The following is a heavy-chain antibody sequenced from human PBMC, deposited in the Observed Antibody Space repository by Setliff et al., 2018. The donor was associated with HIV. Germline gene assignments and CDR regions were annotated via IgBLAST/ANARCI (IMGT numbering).Heavy chain of an antibody. D-gene: IGHD1-26*01. V-gene: IGHV3-30*19. CDR1: GFTFSSYA. CDR3: ARDLDVSGSYDY. Sequence: PGGSLRLSCAASGFTFSSYAMHWVRQAPGKGLEWVAATWYDGHNKYYADSVKGRFSISRDNSKNTVYLQMNNLKVDDTALYFCARDLDVSGSYDYWGQGTQVTVSS. CDR2: TWYDGHNK. J-gene: IGHJ4*02.